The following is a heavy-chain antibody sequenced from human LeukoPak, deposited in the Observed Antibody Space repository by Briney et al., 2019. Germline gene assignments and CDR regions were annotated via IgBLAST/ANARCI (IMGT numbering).Heavy chain of an antibody. CDR3: ATISGSGTFYRGH. J-gene: IGHJ4*02. CDR1: GFTFYSYD. V-gene: IGHV3-48*03. Sequence: GGSLRLSCAASGFTFYSYDMNWVRQAPGEGLEWVSYISSSGYTTHYADSVKGRFTISRDNAKNSLYLQMNSLRAEDTAVYYCATISGSGTFYRGHWGQGTLVTVSS. D-gene: IGHD3-10*01. CDR2: ISSSGYTT.